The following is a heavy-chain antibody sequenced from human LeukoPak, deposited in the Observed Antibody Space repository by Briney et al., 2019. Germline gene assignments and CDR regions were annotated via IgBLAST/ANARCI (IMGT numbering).Heavy chain of an antibody. Sequence: ASVTVSCKASGYTFTGYYMHWVRQAPGQGLEWMGWINPNSGGTNYAQKFQGWVTMTRDTSISTAYMELSRLRSDDTAVYYCARNARGSYLDYYYGMDVWGQGTTVTVSS. D-gene: IGHD1-26*01. J-gene: IGHJ6*02. CDR3: ARNARGSYLDYYYGMDV. V-gene: IGHV1-2*04. CDR1: GYTFTGYY. CDR2: INPNSGGT.